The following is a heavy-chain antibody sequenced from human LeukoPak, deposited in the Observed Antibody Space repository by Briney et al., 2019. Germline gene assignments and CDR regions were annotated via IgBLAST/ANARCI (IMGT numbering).Heavy chain of an antibody. CDR3: AKDFGSGRYAFDI. J-gene: IGHJ3*02. D-gene: IGHD3-10*01. Sequence: GGSLNLSCAASGFNIEGHNMHWVRQAPGKGREWVSFIQHDGGRKWYVDSVKGRFTSSRDNSKNTLSLQMNDLRLEDTAVYYCAKDFGSGRYAFDIWGQGTIVTVSS. CDR1: GFNIEGHN. CDR2: IQHDGGRK. V-gene: IGHV3-30*02.